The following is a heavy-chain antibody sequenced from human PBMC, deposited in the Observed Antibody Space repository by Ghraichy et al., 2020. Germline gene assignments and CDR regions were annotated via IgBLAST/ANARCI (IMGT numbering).Heavy chain of an antibody. V-gene: IGHV1-2*06. J-gene: IGHJ6*03. CDR3: ARATGDPLYYYYYMDV. D-gene: IGHD7-27*01. CDR1: GYTFTGYY. Sequence: ASVKVSCKASGYTFTGYYMHWVRQAPGQGLEWMGRINPNSGGTNYAQKFQGRVTMTRDTSISTAYMELSRLRSDDTAVYYCARATGDPLYYYYYMDVWGKGTTVTVSS. CDR2: INPNSGGT.